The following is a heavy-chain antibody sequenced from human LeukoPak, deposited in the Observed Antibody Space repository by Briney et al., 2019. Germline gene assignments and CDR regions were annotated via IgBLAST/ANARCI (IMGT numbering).Heavy chain of an antibody. Sequence: GSLRLSCAASGFTFSGYAMNWVRQAPGKGLEWLSHISSTGGTIYYVDSVKGRLTVSGDNAKNSLYLQMNSLRAEDTAVYYCAKSDPYGDSLIEIWGQGALVTVSS. CDR2: ISSTGGTI. CDR1: GFTFSGYA. J-gene: IGHJ4*02. V-gene: IGHV3-48*03. CDR3: AKSDPYGDSLIEI. D-gene: IGHD4-17*01.